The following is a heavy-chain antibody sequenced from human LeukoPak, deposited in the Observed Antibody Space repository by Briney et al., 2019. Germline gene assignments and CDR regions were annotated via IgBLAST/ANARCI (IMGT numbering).Heavy chain of an antibody. D-gene: IGHD6-19*01. Sequence: SVKVSCKASGATFNNYVITWVRQAPGQGLEWMAMIIPSLGIVNYAQTFQDRLTITADKSTSTAYMELRSLRSEDTAVYYCARGFGGSSGSSDYYGMDVWGQGTTVTVSS. CDR3: ARGFGGSSGSSDYYGMDV. CDR2: IIPSLGIV. J-gene: IGHJ6*02. CDR1: GATFNNYV. V-gene: IGHV1-69*04.